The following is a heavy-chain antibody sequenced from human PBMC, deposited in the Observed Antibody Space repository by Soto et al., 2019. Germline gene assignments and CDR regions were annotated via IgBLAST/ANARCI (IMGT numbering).Heavy chain of an antibody. CDR1: GFTFSSYS. CDR3: AREALLNWFDP. V-gene: IGHV3-48*01. D-gene: IGHD2-15*01. J-gene: IGHJ5*02. Sequence: EVQLVEFGGGLVQPGGSLRLSCAASGFTFSSYSMNWVRQAPGKGLEWVSYISSSSSTIYYADSVKGRFTISRDNTKNSLYLQMNSLRAEDTAVYYCAREALLNWFDPWGQGTLVTVSS. CDR2: ISSSSSTI.